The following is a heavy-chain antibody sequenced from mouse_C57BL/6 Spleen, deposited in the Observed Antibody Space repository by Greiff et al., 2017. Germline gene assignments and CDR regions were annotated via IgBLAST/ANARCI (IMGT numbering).Heavy chain of an antibody. V-gene: IGHV1-80*01. J-gene: IGHJ2*01. CDR3: ARGVQLRPHFDY. Sequence: QVQLQQSGAELVKPGASVKISCKASGYAFSSYWMNWVKQRPGKGLEWIGQIYPGDGDTNYNGKFKGKATLTADKSSSTAYMQLSSLTSEDSAVYFCARGVQLRPHFDYWGQGTTLTVSS. D-gene: IGHD3-2*02. CDR1: GYAFSSYW. CDR2: IYPGDGDT.